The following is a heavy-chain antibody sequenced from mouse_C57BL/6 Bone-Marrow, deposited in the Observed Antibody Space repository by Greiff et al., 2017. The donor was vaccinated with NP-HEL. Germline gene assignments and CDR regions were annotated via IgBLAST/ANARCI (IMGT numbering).Heavy chain of an antibody. D-gene: IGHD2-1*01. J-gene: IGHJ4*01. V-gene: IGHV1-5*01. CDR3: TYGNYYYAMDY. Sequence: EVQLQQSGTVLARPGASVKMSCKTSGYTFTSYWMPWVKQRPGQGLEWIGAFYPGNSDTSYNQKFKGKAKLTAVTSASTAYMELSSLTNEDSAVYYCTYGNYYYAMDYWGQGTSVTVSS. CDR1: GYTFTSYW. CDR2: FYPGNSDT.